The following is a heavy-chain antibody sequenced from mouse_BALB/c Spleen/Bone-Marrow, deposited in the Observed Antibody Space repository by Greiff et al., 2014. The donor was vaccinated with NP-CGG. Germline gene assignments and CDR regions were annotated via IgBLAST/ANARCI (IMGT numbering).Heavy chain of an antibody. CDR2: INPGSGGT. Sequence: QVHVKQSGAELVRPGTSVKVSCKASGYAFTNYLIEWVKQRPGRGLEWIGVINPGSGGTNYNEKFKGKATLTADKSSSTAYMQLSSLTSDDSAVYFCARRDGNYAWFAYWGQGTLVTVSA. CDR3: ARRDGNYAWFAY. J-gene: IGHJ3*01. D-gene: IGHD2-1*01. V-gene: IGHV1-54*03. CDR1: GYAFTNYL.